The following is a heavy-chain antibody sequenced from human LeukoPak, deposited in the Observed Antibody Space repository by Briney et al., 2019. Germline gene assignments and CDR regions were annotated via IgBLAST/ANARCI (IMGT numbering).Heavy chain of an antibody. CDR1: GGSISSDGYY. V-gene: IGHV4-31*03. CDR3: ARTEYNWFDP. J-gene: IGHJ5*02. D-gene: IGHD2-21*02. Sequence: SQTLSLTCTVSGGSISSDGYYWSWIRQHPGQGLEWIGYIYYSGSTYYNPSLKSRVTISVDTSKNQFSLKLSSVTAADTAVYYCARTEYNWFDPWGQGTLVTVSS. CDR2: IYYSGST.